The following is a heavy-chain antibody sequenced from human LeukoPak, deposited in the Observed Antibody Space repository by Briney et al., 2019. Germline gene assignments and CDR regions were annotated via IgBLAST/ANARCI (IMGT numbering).Heavy chain of an antibody. V-gene: IGHV1-69*05. J-gene: IGHJ4*02. CDR2: IIPIFGTA. Sequence: SVKVSCKASGGTFSSYATSWVRQAPRQGLEWMGGIIPIFGTANYAQKFQGRVTITTDESTSTAYMELSSLRSEDTAVYYCASKSTGYSSSWRLDGFDYWGQGTLVTVSS. D-gene: IGHD6-13*01. CDR3: ASKSTGYSSSWRLDGFDY. CDR1: GGTFSSYA.